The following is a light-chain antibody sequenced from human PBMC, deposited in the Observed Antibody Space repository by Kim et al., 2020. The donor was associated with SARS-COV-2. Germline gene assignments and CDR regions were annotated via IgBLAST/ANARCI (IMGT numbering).Light chain of an antibody. Sequence: SATVGDSVTITCRASQNIRNFLNGYQQKPGKAPKYLITTASTLENGVPFRFRGSGSGTNFTLTINSLQPEDFATYYCQEAYTALAVGGGTKVDIK. V-gene: IGKV1-39*01. CDR2: TAS. J-gene: IGKJ4*01. CDR3: QEAYTALA. CDR1: QNIRNF.